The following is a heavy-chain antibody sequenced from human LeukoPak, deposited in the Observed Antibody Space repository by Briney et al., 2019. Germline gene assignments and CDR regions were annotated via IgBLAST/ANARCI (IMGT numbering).Heavy chain of an antibody. J-gene: IGHJ4*02. CDR2: ISSSGSTI. Sequence: GGSLRLSCAASGFTFSSYGINWVRQAPGKGLEWVSYISSSGSTIYYADSVKGRFTISRDNAKNSLYLQMNSLRAEDTAVYYCARGTQSPVSGYFDFWGQGTLVTVSS. D-gene: IGHD3-10*01. CDR3: ARGTQSPVSGYFDF. CDR1: GFTFSSYG. V-gene: IGHV3-48*03.